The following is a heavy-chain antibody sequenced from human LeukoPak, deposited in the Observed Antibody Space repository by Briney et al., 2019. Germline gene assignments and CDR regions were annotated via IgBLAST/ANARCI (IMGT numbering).Heavy chain of an antibody. CDR1: GGSISSYY. CDR3: AREGYDSRGNWFDP. V-gene: IGHV4-59*01. CDR2: IYYSGST. Sequence: SETLSLTCTVSGGSISSYYWSWIRQPPGKGLEWIGYIYYSGSTNYNPSLKSRVTISVDTSKNQFSLKLSSVTAADTAVYYCAREGYDSRGNWFDPWGQGTLVTVSS. D-gene: IGHD3-22*01. J-gene: IGHJ5*02.